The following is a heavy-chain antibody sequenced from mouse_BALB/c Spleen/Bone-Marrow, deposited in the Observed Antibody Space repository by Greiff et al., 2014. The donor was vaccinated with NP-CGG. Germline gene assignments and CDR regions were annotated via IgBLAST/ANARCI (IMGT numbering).Heavy chain of an antibody. Sequence: VQLQQSGPELVRPGASVKISCKASGYTFTDYNIYWVKQSHGKSLEWIGYIYPYSGVTGYNQKFKSKATLTVDNSSTTAYMGLCSLTSEDSAVYYCARGNWDFAYWGQGTLVTVST. CDR3: ARGNWDFAY. V-gene: IGHV1S29*02. J-gene: IGHJ3*01. D-gene: IGHD4-1*01. CDR2: IYPYSGVT. CDR1: GYTFTDYN.